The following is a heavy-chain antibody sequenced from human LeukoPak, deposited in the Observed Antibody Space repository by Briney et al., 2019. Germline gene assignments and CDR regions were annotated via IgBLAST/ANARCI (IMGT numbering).Heavy chain of an antibody. Sequence: PGGSLRLSCAASGFTFNSYTMNWVRQAPGKGLEWVSYISSSSSTIHYADSVKGRFTISRDNAKNSLYLQMNSLRAEDTAVYYCAKRIATAGKHYFDNWGQGTLVTVSS. D-gene: IGHD6-13*01. J-gene: IGHJ4*02. CDR3: AKRIATAGKHYFDN. V-gene: IGHV3-48*01. CDR1: GFTFNSYT. CDR2: ISSSSSTI.